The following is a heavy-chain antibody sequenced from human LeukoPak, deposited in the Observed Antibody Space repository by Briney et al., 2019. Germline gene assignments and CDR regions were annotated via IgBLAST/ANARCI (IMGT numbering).Heavy chain of an antibody. V-gene: IGHV3-48*01. CDR3: ARSGFSATFGY. CDR2: ISSSSSTI. J-gene: IGHJ4*02. D-gene: IGHD5-12*01. CDR1: GFTFSSYS. Sequence: GGSLRLSCAASGFTFSSYSMNWVRQAPGKGLEWVSYISSSSSTIYYADSVKGRFTTSRDNAKNSLYLQMNSLRAEDTAVYYCARSGFSATFGYWGQGTLVTVSS.